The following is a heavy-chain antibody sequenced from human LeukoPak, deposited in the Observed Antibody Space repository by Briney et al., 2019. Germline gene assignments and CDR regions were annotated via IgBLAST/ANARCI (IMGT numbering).Heavy chain of an antibody. CDR3: ATRKVVAESSGWTWGAPPRDWGDAFDI. J-gene: IGHJ3*02. CDR2: IYTSGST. Sequence: PSETLSLTCTVSGGSISSGSYYWSWIRQPAGKGLEWIGRIYTSGSTNYNPSLKSRVTISVDTSKNQFSLKLSSVTAADTAVYYCATRKVVAESSGWTWGAPPRDWGDAFDIWGQGTMVTVSS. CDR1: GGSISSGSYY. D-gene: IGHD3-22*01. V-gene: IGHV4-61*02.